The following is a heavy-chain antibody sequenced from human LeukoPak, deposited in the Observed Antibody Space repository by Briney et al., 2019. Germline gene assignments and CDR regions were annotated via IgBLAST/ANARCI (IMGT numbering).Heavy chain of an antibody. V-gene: IGHV4-59*08. Sequence: SETLSLTCTVSGGSISSYYWSWIRQPPGKGLEWIGYIYYSGSTNYNPSLKSRVTISVDTSKNQFSLKLSSVTAADTAVYYCARHPSVRGADYVLYYFDYWGHGTLVTVSS. CDR3: ARHPSVRGADYVLYYFDY. D-gene: IGHD4/OR15-4a*01. CDR2: IYYSGST. CDR1: GGSISSYY. J-gene: IGHJ4*01.